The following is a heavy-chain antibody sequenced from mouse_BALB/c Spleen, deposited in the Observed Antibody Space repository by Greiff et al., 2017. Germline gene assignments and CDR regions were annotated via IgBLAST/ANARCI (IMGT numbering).Heavy chain of an antibody. CDR3: ARHEVLYAMDY. Sequence: DVKLVESGGGLVKPGGSLKLSCAASGFAFSSYDMSWVRQTPEKRLEWVAYISSGGGSTYYPDTVKGRFTISSDNAKNTLYLQMSSLKSEDTAMSYCARHEVLYAMDYWGQGTSVTVSS. J-gene: IGHJ4*01. V-gene: IGHV5-12-1*01. CDR2: ISSGGGST. CDR1: GFAFSSYD.